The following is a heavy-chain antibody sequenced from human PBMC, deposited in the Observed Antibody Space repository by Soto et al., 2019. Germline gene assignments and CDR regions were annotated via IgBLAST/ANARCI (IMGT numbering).Heavy chain of an antibody. D-gene: IGHD3-16*01. CDR1: GYTFTRYS. CDR3: AMVDVYVTPSPQDV. J-gene: IGHJ6*02. V-gene: IGHV1-18*01. CDR2: INTYNGNT. Sequence: QVQLVQSGAEVKNPGASVKVSCKASGYTFTRYSIGWARQAPGQGLEWMGWINTYNGNTNYAQNVQGRVTMTTDTYTSTAYMELSSMRSNDTAIYYCAMVDVYVTPSPQDVWGQGTTVIVSS.